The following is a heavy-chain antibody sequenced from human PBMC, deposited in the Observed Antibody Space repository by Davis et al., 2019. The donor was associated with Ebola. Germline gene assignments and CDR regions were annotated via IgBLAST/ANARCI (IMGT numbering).Heavy chain of an antibody. CDR3: ARDTDYDNPVQWYFDL. CDR2: ISSSGSTI. Sequence: GESLKISCAASGFTFSDYYMSWIRQAPGKGLEWVSYISSSGSTIYYADSVKGRFTISRDNAKNSLYLQMNSLRAEDTAVYYCARDTDYDNPVQWYFDLWGRGTLVTVSS. CDR1: GFTFSDYY. V-gene: IGHV3-11*01. D-gene: IGHD3-22*01. J-gene: IGHJ2*01.